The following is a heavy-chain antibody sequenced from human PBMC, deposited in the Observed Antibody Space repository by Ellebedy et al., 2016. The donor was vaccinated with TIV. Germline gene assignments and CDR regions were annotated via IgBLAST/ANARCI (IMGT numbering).Heavy chain of an antibody. Sequence: GSLRLSXTVSGGSISSYYWSWIRKPPGKGLEWIGYIDYSGSTNYNPSLKSRVILSLDTSKKQFSLKLSSVTAADTATYYCARGPHDTSGYYAQNRIDPWGQGTLVTVSS. CDR3: ARGPHDTSGYYAQNRIDP. J-gene: IGHJ5*02. V-gene: IGHV4-59*12. D-gene: IGHD3-22*01. CDR2: IDYSGST. CDR1: GGSISSYY.